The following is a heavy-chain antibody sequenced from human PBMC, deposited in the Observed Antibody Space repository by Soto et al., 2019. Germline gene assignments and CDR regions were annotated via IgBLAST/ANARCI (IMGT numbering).Heavy chain of an antibody. CDR3: AHRGYGSGSHPNLDC. CDR1: GFSLTTSGVG. CDR2: IYLGDDK. J-gene: IGHJ4*02. D-gene: IGHD3-10*01. Sequence: QITLKESGPTLVKPTQTLTLTCTFSGFSLTTSGVGVGWIRQPPGKALEWLALIYLGDDKRYSPSLKSRLTITKGTSKNQVVLTTTTKDPVDTATHYRAHRGYGSGSHPNLDCWGQGTLGTVPS. V-gene: IGHV2-5*02.